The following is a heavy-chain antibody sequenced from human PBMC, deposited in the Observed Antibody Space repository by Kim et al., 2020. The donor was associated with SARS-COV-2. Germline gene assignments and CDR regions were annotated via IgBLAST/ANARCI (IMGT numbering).Heavy chain of an antibody. CDR1: GGSISSGGYY. CDR2: IYYSGST. CDR3: ARETTVVTRAFDI. D-gene: IGHD4-17*01. J-gene: IGHJ3*02. Sequence: SETLSLTCTVSGGSISSGGYYWSWIRQHQGKGLEWIGYIYYSGSTYYNSSLKSRVTISVDTSKNQFSLKLSSVTAADTAVYYCARETTVVTRAFDIWGQGTMVTVSS. V-gene: IGHV4-31*03.